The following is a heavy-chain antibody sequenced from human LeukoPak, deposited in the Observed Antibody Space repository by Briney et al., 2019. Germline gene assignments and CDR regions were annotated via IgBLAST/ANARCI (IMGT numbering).Heavy chain of an antibody. D-gene: IGHD3-10*01. CDR2: ITSDSVTM. CDR1: GFTFSTYS. V-gene: IGHV3-48*01. Sequence: PGGSLRLSCAASGFTFSTYSMNWVRQPPGKGLEWVSYITSDSVTMFYADSVKGRFTISRDNAENSLYLQMNSLRAEDTAVYYCAKDSVGGVLLWFGEFDYWGQGTLVTVSS. CDR3: AKDSVGGVLLWFGEFDY. J-gene: IGHJ4*02.